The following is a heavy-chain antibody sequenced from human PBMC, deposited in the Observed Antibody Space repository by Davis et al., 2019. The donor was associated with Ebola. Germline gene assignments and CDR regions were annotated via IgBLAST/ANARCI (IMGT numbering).Heavy chain of an antibody. J-gene: IGHJ6*03. CDR1: GFTFSSYA. CDR2: ISYDGSNK. CDR3: AKDRWTWELHAYYYYYMDV. V-gene: IGHV3-30-3*01. Sequence: PGGSLRLSCAASGFTFSSYAMHWVRQAPGKGLEWVAVISYDGSNKYYADSVKGRFTISRDNSKNTLYLQMNSLRAEDTAVYYCAKDRWTWELHAYYYYYMDVWGKGTTVTVSS. D-gene: IGHD1-26*01.